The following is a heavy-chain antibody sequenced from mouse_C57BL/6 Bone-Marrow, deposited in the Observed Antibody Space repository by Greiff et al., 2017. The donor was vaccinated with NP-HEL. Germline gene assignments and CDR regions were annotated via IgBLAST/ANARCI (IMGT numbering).Heavy chain of an antibody. Sequence: QVQLQQSGAELARPGASVKLSCKASGYTFTSYGISWVKQRTGQGLEWIGEIYPRSGNTYYNEKFKGKATLTADKSSSTAYMELRSLTSEDSAVYFCASPYYGTVYWGQGTTLTVSS. V-gene: IGHV1-81*01. CDR2: IYPRSGNT. CDR1: GYTFTSYG. CDR3: ASPYYGTVY. D-gene: IGHD1-1*01. J-gene: IGHJ2*01.